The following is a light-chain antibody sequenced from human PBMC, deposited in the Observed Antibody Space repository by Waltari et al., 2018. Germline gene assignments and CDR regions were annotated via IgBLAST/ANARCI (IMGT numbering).Light chain of an antibody. V-gene: IGLV2-8*01. CDR3: ISYAGSNNYV. J-gene: IGLJ1*01. CDR2: EVS. Sequence: QSALTQDPSASGSPGQSVTISCTGTSSDVGGYNYVAWYQQHPGKAPKLMIYEVSKRPSGVPDRFSGSKSGNTASLTVSGLQTEDEADDYGISYAGSNNYVFGTGTKVTVL. CDR1: SSDVGGYNY.